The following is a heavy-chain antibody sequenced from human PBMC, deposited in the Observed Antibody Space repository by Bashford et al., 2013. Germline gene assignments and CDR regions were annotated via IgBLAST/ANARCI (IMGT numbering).Heavy chain of an antibody. D-gene: IGHD2-15*01. V-gene: IGHV1-8*01. Sequence: ASVKVSCKASEYNFTDFDIHWVRQATGQGLEWMGWMNPKSGNTGYAENFQGRVTMTRDTSINTAYMELSNLTSKDTATYYCVSCYGNSGAFDIWGPRGQWSP. CDR3: VSCYGNSGAFDI. CDR1: EYNFTDFD. J-gene: IGHJ3*02. CDR2: MNPKSGNT.